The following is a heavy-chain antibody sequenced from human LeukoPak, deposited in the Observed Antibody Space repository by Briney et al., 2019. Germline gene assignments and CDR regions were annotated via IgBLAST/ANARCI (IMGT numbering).Heavy chain of an antibody. Sequence: PGGSLRLSCAASGFTFSNYWMSWVRQAPGKGLEWVANIKQDGSEKYYVDSVKGRFTISRDNAKNSLYLQMNSLRAEDTAVYYCARIGYCSSTSCPPLTRMDVWGQGTTVTVSS. J-gene: IGHJ6*02. V-gene: IGHV3-7*01. CDR1: GFTFSNYW. CDR2: IKQDGSEK. CDR3: ARIGYCSSTSCPPLTRMDV. D-gene: IGHD2-2*01.